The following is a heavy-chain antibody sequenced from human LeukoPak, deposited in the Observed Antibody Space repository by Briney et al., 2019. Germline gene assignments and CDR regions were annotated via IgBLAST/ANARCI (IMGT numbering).Heavy chain of an antibody. CDR2: IYHSGST. Sequence: SGTLSLTCAVSGGSISSSNWWSWVRQPPGKGLEWIGEIYHSGSTNYNPSLKSRATISVDKSKNQFSLKLSSVTAADTAVYYCARADYYDSSGYWQGDAFDIWGQGTMVTVSS. CDR3: ARADYYDSSGYWQGDAFDI. CDR1: GGSISSSNW. V-gene: IGHV4-4*02. D-gene: IGHD3-22*01. J-gene: IGHJ3*02.